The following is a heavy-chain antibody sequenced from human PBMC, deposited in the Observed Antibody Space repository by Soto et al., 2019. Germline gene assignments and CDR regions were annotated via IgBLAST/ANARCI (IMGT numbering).Heavy chain of an antibody. CDR3: ASYCSGGSCYSLDAFDI. Sequence: GESLNISCKGSGYSFTSYWIGWVRQMPGKGLEWMGIIYPGDSDTRYSPSFQGQVTISADKSISTAYLQWSSLKASDTAMYYCASYCSGGSCYSLDAFDIWGQGTMVTVSS. J-gene: IGHJ3*02. D-gene: IGHD2-15*01. CDR1: GYSFTSYW. V-gene: IGHV5-51*01. CDR2: IYPGDSDT.